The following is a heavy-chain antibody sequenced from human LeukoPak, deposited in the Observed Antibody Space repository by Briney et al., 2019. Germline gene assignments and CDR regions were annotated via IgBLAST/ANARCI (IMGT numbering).Heavy chain of an antibody. Sequence: GGSLRLSCAASGFTFSSYSMNWVRQAPEKGLEWVSYISSSGSTIYYADSVKGRFTISRDNAKNSLYLQMNSLRDEDTAVYYCARDPDYGGNSYFDYWGQGTLVTVSS. CDR3: ARDPDYGGNSYFDY. CDR2: ISSSGSTI. D-gene: IGHD4-23*01. J-gene: IGHJ4*02. CDR1: GFTFSSYS. V-gene: IGHV3-48*02.